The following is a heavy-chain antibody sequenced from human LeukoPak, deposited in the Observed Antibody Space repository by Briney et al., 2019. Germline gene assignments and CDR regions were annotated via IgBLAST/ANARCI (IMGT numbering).Heavy chain of an antibody. J-gene: IGHJ6*03. CDR3: ARGDGDSTPYSYYMDV. CDR1: LDTFSSYA. V-gene: IGHV1-69*05. CDR2: IIPIFGTA. D-gene: IGHD4-17*01. Sequence: SVKVSCKQPLDTFSSYAISWVRQAPGQGLEWMGGIIPIFGTANYAQKFQGRVTITTDESTSTAYMELSSLRSEDTAVYYCARGDGDSTPYSYYMDVWGKGTTVTVSS.